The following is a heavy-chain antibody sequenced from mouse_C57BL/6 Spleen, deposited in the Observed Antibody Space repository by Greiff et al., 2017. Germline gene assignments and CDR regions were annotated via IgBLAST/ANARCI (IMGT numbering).Heavy chain of an antibody. CDR1: GYTFTSYW. D-gene: IGHD4-1*01. V-gene: IGHV1-7*01. Sequence: QVQLKESGAELAKPGASVKLSCKASGYTFTSYWMHWVNQRPGQGLEWIGYITPSSGYTKYNQKFKDKATLTADKSSSTAYMQLSSLTYEDSAVYYCARRWDGYAMDYWGQGTSVTVSS. CDR3: ARRWDGYAMDY. CDR2: ITPSSGYT. J-gene: IGHJ4*01.